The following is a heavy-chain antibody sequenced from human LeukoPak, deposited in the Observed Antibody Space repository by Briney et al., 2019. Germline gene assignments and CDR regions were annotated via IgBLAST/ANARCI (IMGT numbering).Heavy chain of an antibody. CDR2: IYTSGST. V-gene: IGHV4-61*02. Sequence: PSETLSLTCTVSGGSISSGSYYWSWIRQPAGRGLERIGRIYTSGSTDYNPSLESRATISVDTSKNQFSLELSSVTAADTAVYYCARVLGSSWYYFDYWGQGTLVTVSS. CDR1: GGSISSGSYY. CDR3: ARVLGSSWYYFDY. J-gene: IGHJ4*02. D-gene: IGHD6-13*01.